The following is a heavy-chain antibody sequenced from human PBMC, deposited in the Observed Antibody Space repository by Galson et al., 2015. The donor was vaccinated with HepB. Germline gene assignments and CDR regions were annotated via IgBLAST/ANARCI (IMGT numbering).Heavy chain of an antibody. CDR2: INTNTGNP. J-gene: IGHJ4*02. Sequence: SVKVSCKASGYTFTNYALNWVRQAPGQGLEWMGWINTNTGNPMYATDFTGWFVFSLDTSVSTAFLQISSLKAEDTAVYYCARDYFGSSSDYCGQGTLVTVSS. V-gene: IGHV7-4-1*02. CDR3: ARDYFGSSSDY. CDR1: GYTFTNYA. D-gene: IGHD3-22*01.